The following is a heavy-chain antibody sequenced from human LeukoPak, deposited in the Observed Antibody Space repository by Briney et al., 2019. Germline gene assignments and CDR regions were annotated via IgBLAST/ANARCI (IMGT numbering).Heavy chain of an antibody. Sequence: ASVKVSCKASGYTFTGYYMHWVRQAPGQGLEWMGWINPNSGGTNYAQKFQGRVTMTRDTSISTAYMELSRLRSDDTAVYYCARQTTVTTIRPGGFDYWGQGTLVTVSS. CDR3: ARQTTVTTIRPGGFDY. D-gene: IGHD4-17*01. V-gene: IGHV1-2*02. CDR2: INPNSGGT. CDR1: GYTFTGYY. J-gene: IGHJ4*02.